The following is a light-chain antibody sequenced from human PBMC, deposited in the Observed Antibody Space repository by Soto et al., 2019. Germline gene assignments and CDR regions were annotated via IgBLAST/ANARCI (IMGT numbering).Light chain of an antibody. CDR2: DAS. Sequence: AIRMTQSPSSFSASTGDRVSITCRATQDIGTYLAWYQQIPGKAPKLLIYDASTLQTGVPSRFSGSGSGTEFTLTISSLQPEDFATYYCQQSYSISLAFGPGTRLEIK. V-gene: IGKV1-8*01. CDR1: QDIGTY. CDR3: QQSYSISLA. J-gene: IGKJ5*01.